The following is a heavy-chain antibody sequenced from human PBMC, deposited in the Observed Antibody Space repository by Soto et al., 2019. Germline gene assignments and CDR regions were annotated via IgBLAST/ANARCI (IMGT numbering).Heavy chain of an antibody. CDR3: ATAGSYRFDH. J-gene: IGHJ4*02. V-gene: IGHV3-74*01. CDR2: INPDATTI. CDR1: GFTFSNYW. Sequence: GGSLRLSCATSGFTFSNYWIHWVRQAPGEGLVWVSRINPDATTINYADSVKGRFTVSRDNAKNTLYLQMNSLRAEDTAVYYCATAGSYRFDHWGQGTLVTVSS. D-gene: IGHD3-10*01.